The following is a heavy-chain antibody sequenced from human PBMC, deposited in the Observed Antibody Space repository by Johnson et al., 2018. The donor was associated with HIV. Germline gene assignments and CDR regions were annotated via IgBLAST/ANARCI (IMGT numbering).Heavy chain of an antibody. V-gene: IGHV3-7*05. J-gene: IGHJ3*02. CDR3: AEQYTAMAHDAFDI. D-gene: IGHD5-18*01. Sequence: DVQLVESGGGLVQPGGSLRLSCAASEFTLSDYWVNWVRQGPGKGLEWVANINQDGDEAYYADSVKGRFTISRDNSKNTLDLQMNSLRAEDTAVYYCAEQYTAMAHDAFDIWGQGTMVTVSS. CDR1: EFTLSDYW. CDR2: INQDGDEA.